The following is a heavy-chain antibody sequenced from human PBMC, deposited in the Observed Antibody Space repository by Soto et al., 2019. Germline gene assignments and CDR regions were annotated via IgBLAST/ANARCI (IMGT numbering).Heavy chain of an antibody. V-gene: IGHV4-34*01. CDR1: GGSFSGYY. CDR2: INHSGST. CDR3: ARGVQYRNRILSRGRFDP. Sequence: PSETLSLTCAVYGGSFSGYYWSWIRQPPGKGLEWIGEINHSGSTNYNPSLKSRVTISVDTSKNQFSLKLSSVTAADTAVYYCARGVQYRNRILSRGRFDPWGQGTLVTVSS. J-gene: IGHJ5*02. D-gene: IGHD2-15*01.